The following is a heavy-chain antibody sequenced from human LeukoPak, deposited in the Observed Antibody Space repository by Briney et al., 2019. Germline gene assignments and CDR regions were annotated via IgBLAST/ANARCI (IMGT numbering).Heavy chain of an antibody. D-gene: IGHD1-26*01. J-gene: IGHJ6*02. Sequence: GGSLRLSCAASGFIFSDYYMSWTRQAPGKGLEWVAYIGSGGSTIYYADSVKGRFTISRDNANNSLYLQMNSLRVEDTAVYYCAREELLGAYYYYGMDVWGQGTTVTVSS. CDR1: GFIFSDYY. V-gene: IGHV3-11*04. CDR3: AREELLGAYYYYGMDV. CDR2: IGSGGSTI.